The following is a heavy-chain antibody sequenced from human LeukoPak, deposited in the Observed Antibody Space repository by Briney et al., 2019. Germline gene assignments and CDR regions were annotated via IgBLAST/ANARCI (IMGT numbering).Heavy chain of an antibody. CDR2: IYYSGST. CDR3: ARGQWLVLY. D-gene: IGHD6-19*01. V-gene: IGHV4-59*08. Sequence: SETLSLTCTVSGGSISSYYWSWIRQPPGKGPEWIGYIYYSGSTNYNPSLKSRVTISVDTSKNQFSLKLSSVTAADTAVYYCARGQWLVLYWGQGTLVIVSS. J-gene: IGHJ4*02. CDR1: GGSISSYY.